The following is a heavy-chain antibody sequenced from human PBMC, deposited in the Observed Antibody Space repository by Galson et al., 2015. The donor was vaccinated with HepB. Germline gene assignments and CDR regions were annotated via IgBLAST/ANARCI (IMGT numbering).Heavy chain of an antibody. J-gene: IGHJ4*02. D-gene: IGHD6-19*01. CDR2: ISGSGGST. CDR3: AKAVAGPRSAFDY. Sequence: SLRLSCAASGFTFSSYAMSWVRQAPGKGLEWVSAISGSGGSTYYADSVKGRFTISRDNSKNTLYLQMNSLRAEDTAVYYCAKAVAGPRSAFDYWGQGTLVTVSS. CDR1: GFTFSSYA. V-gene: IGHV3-23*01.